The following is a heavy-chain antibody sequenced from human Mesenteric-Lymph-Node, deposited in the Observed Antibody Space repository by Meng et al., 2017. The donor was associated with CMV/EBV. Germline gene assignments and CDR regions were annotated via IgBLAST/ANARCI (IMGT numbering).Heavy chain of an antibody. D-gene: IGHD3-9*01. CDR1: GYTFIDYY. V-gene: IGHV1-2*06. CDR2: INPKTGGR. J-gene: IGHJ4*02. CDR3: ARDRDTDWYSPFDY. Sequence: VPLVQSGAQGKKPGASVRVSGKASGYTFIDYYINWVRQAPGQGLEWMGRINPKTGGRSYAQNFQGRVTMTRDTFINTAYMEVNRLNSDDTAMYYCARDRDTDWYSPFDYWGPGTLVTVSS.